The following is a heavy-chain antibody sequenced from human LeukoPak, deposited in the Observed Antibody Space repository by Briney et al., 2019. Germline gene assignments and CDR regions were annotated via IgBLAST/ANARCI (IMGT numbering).Heavy chain of an antibody. Sequence: HTGGSLRLSCAASGFTFSTYSMNWVRQAPGKGLVWVPRINTDGSSTNYADSVKGRLTISRDNAKNTLYLQMNSLRAEDTAVYYCATDRSSIAVRPHWGQGTLVTVSS. J-gene: IGHJ4*02. CDR1: GFTFSTYS. D-gene: IGHD6-6*01. CDR3: ATDRSSIAVRPH. V-gene: IGHV3-74*01. CDR2: INTDGSST.